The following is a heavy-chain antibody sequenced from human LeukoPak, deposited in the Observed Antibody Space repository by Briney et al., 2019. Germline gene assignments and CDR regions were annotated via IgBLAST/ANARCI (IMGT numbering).Heavy chain of an antibody. D-gene: IGHD3-22*01. J-gene: IGHJ4*02. V-gene: IGHV4-39*01. CDR2: IYYSGST. Sequence: SETLSLTCTVSGGSISSSSYYWGWIRQPPGKGLEWIGSIYYSGSTYYNPSLKSRVTISVDTSKNQFPLKLSSVTAADTAVYYCARPNYYDTEYYFDYWGQGTLVTVSS. CDR1: GGSISSSSYY. CDR3: ARPNYYDTEYYFDY.